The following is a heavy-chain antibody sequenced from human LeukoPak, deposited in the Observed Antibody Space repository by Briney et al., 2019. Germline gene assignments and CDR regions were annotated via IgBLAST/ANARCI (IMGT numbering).Heavy chain of an antibody. Sequence: SSETLSLTCAVSGSSISDNYYWGWIRQPPGNGLEWSGCIYYSVSTFYTNLSLNSRVSLSVDTSKNQFSRNLASVTAADTAVYFCRVHRGEAIAVLYAADNWFDSWGQGTLLTASS. J-gene: IGHJ5*01. D-gene: IGHD6-19*01. CDR1: GSSISDNYY. V-gene: IGHV4-38-2*01. CDR2: IYYSVSTF. CDR3: RVHRGEAIAVLYAADNWFDS.